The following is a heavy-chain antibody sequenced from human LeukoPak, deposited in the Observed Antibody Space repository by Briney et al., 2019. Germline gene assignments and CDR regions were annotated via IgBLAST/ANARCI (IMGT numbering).Heavy chain of an antibody. CDR2: IIPIFGTA. CDR3: ARGRGELQLDSNWFDP. V-gene: IGHV1-69*05. J-gene: IGHJ5*02. Sequence: SVKVSCKASGGTFSSYAISWVRQAPGQGLEWMGRIIPIFGTANYAQKFQGRVTITTDESTSTAYMELSSLRSEDTAVYYCARGRGELQLDSNWFDPWGQGTLVTVSS. CDR1: GGTFSSYA. D-gene: IGHD1-26*01.